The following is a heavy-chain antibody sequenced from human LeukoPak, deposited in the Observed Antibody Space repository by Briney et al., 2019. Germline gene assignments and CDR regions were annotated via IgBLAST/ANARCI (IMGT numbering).Heavy chain of an antibody. J-gene: IGHJ4*02. Sequence: GGSLRLSCTASGFTFGDYAMSWVRQAPGRGPEWVGFIRRKANGGTTEYAASVKGRFTISRDDSKSIAYLQMNSLKTEDTAVYYCTSGLYYDSWSDLFDYWGQGTLVTVSS. CDR2: IRRKANGGTT. V-gene: IGHV3-49*04. CDR3: TSGLYYDSWSDLFDY. CDR1: GFTFGDYA. D-gene: IGHD3-3*01.